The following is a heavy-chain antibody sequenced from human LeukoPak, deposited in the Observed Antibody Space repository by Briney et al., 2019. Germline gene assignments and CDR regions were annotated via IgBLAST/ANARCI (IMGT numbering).Heavy chain of an antibody. CDR3: TRYGTGTFEY. D-gene: IGHD3-10*01. CDR2: IRYDGSNT. CDR1: GFTFSDYA. J-gene: IGHJ4*02. Sequence: GGSLRLSCAASGFTFSDYALGWVRQAPGKGLEWVAVIRYDGSNTNYADSVKGRFTISRDNSKNTLYLQMNSLRAEDTAVYYCTRYGTGTFEYWGQGALVTVSS. V-gene: IGHV3-33*08.